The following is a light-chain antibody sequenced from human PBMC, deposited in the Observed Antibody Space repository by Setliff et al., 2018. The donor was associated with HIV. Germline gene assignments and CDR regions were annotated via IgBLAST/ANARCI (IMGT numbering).Light chain of an antibody. J-gene: IGKJ5*01. Sequence: SPATLSLSPGERATLSCRASQSVSSYLAWYQQRAGQAPRLLIYDASNRATGIPARFSGSGSGTDFTLTISSLEPEDFAVYYCQQRSNWPPITFGQGTRLEIK. CDR2: DAS. CDR3: QQRSNWPPIT. V-gene: IGKV3-11*01. CDR1: QSVSSY.